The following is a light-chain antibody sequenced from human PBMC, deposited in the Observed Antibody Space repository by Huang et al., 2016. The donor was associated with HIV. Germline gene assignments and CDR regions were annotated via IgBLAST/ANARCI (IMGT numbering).Light chain of an antibody. CDR2: AAF. J-gene: IGKJ2*01. CDR3: LQDYSYPHT. CDR1: HDIRND. V-gene: IGKV1-6*01. Sequence: AIQMTQSPSSLSASVGDRVTITCRASHDIRNDLGWYQQRPVRAPKRLIYAAFNLQSGVPSRFSGSGSGTDFTLTISDLQPEDFATYYCLQDYSYPHTFGQGTNLEL.